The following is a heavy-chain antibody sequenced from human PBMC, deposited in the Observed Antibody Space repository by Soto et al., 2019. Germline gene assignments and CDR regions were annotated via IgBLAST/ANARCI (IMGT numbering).Heavy chain of an antibody. D-gene: IGHD6-19*01. CDR2: ISGNGDSA. CDR1: GFPFRDYA. J-gene: IGHJ4*02. CDR3: SKERRGSGWSVCNF. V-gene: IGHV3-23*01. Sequence: VQLLESGGGLVQPGGSLRLSCAASGFPFRDYAMNWVRQAPGKGLEWVSDISGNGDSARYADSVKGRFTVSRDNSRDTLYLQMNSLRVDDTAVYYCSKERRGSGWSVCNFWGQGTLVTVSS.